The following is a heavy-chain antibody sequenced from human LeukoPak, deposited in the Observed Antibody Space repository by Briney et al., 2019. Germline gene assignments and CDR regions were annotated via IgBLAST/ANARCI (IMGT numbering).Heavy chain of an antibody. V-gene: IGHV3-13*01. CDR1: GFAFSRYD. CDR2: IGTASDT. D-gene: IGHD2/OR15-2a*01. Sequence: GGSLRLSCAASGFAFSRYDMHWVRLATGKGLEWVSAIGTASDTYYPNSVNIRFTISRENAKNSLFLQMNSLRAGDTAVYYCARATYCDSTGCDRRAMDVWGRGTTVIVSS. CDR3: ARATYCDSTGCDRRAMDV. J-gene: IGHJ6*02.